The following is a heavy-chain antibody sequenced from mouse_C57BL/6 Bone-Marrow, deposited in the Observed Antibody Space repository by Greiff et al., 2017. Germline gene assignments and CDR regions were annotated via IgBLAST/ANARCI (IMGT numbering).Heavy chain of an antibody. D-gene: IGHD1-1*01. CDR2: IDPETGGT. CDR3: TRRPYYGSSYPFAY. CDR1: GYTFTDYE. J-gene: IGHJ3*01. V-gene: IGHV1-15*01. Sequence: QVQLQQSGAELVRPGASVTLSCKASGYTFTDYEMHWVKQTPVHGLEWIGAIDPETGGTAYNQKFKGKAILTAAKSSSTAYMELRSLTSEDSAVYYCTRRPYYGSSYPFAYWGQGTLVTVSA.